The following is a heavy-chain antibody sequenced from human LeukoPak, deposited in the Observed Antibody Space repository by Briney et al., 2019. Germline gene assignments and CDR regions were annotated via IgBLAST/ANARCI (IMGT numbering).Heavy chain of an antibody. V-gene: IGHV3-7*01. CDR3: ARDRDGYNEYFDY. Sequence: GGSLRLSCAASGFTFSSYWMSWVRQAPGKGLEWVANIKQDGSEKYYVDSVKGRFTISRDNAQNSLYLQMNSLRAEDTAVYYCARDRDGYNEYFDYWGQGTLVTVSS. D-gene: IGHD5-24*01. J-gene: IGHJ4*02. CDR2: IKQDGSEK. CDR1: GFTFSSYW.